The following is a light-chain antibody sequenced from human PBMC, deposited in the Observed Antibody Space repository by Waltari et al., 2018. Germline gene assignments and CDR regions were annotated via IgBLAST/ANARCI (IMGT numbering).Light chain of an antibody. J-gene: IGKJ4*01. Sequence: DIVMTQSPLSLPLTPGEPASISFRSSQSLLHSNGYNYLDWYLQKPGQSRQLLIYLGSNRASGVPDRFSGSGSGTDFTLKISRVEAEDVGVYYCMQALQTPLTFGRGTKVEIK. CDR1: QSLLHSNGYNY. CDR2: LGS. CDR3: MQALQTPLT. V-gene: IGKV2-28*01.